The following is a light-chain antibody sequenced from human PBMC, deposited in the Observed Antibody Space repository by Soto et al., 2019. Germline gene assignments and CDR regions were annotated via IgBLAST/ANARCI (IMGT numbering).Light chain of an antibody. CDR1: SSNIGAGYD. V-gene: IGLV1-40*01. J-gene: IGLJ2*01. CDR2: GNI. CDR3: QYHDTSLSVLVV. Sequence: QSVLTQPPSVSGAPGQRVTISCTGSSSNIGAGYDVHWYQQLPGTAPKLLIYGNINRPSGVPDRFSGSRSGTSASLAITGLQAEDEADYYCQYHDTSLSVLVVFGGGTKLTVL.